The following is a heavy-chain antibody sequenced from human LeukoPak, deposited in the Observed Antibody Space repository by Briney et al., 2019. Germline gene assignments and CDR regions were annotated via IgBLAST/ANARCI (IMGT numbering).Heavy chain of an antibody. CDR3: ARVDDFWSGYHHDAFDI. CDR2: ISGSGGST. J-gene: IGHJ3*02. CDR1: GFTFSSYA. Sequence: GGSLRLSCAASGFTFSSYAMSWVRQAPGKGLEWVSAISGSGGSTYYADSVKGRFTISRDNAKNTLYLQMNSLRAEDTAVYYCARVDDFWSGYHHDAFDIWGQGTTVTVSS. V-gene: IGHV3-23*01. D-gene: IGHD3-3*01.